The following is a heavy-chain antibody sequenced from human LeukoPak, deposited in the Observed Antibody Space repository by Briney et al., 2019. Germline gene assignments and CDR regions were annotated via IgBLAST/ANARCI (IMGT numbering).Heavy chain of an antibody. CDR1: GYTFTSYY. Sequence: ASVKVSCKASGYTFTSYYMHWVRQAPGQGLEWMGIINPSGGSTSYAQKFQGRVTMTRDTSTSTVYMELSSLRSEDTAVYYCARDCASDCSIKGHYFFDLWGRGTLVTVSS. D-gene: IGHD2-21*01. J-gene: IGHJ2*01. CDR3: ARDCASDCSIKGHYFFDL. CDR2: INPSGGST. V-gene: IGHV1-46*01.